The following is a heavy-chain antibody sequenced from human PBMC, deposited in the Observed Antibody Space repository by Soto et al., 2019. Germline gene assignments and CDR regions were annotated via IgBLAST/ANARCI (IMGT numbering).Heavy chain of an antibody. CDR1: GFRFSSYG. Sequence: QVQLVESGGGVVQPGRSLRLSCAASGFRFSSYGMHWVRQAPGKGLEWVAGVSYDGSNTFYGDCGKGRFTISRDNSKNTLYLQMNSLRAEDTAVYYCARDQGVPEAQQLTYWGQGTLVTVSS. CDR3: ARDQGVPEAQQLTY. V-gene: IGHV3-30*03. J-gene: IGHJ4*02. CDR2: VSYDGSNT. D-gene: IGHD5-18*01.